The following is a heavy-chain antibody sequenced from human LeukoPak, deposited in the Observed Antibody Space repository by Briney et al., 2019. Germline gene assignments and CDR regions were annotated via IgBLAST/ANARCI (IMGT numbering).Heavy chain of an antibody. D-gene: IGHD6-19*01. CDR3: AKRVRADPKFYYFDY. Sequence: GGSLRLSCAASGFTFSSYAMSWVRQAPGKGLEWVSAISGSGGSTYYADSVKGRFTISRDNSKNTLYVQMNSLRAEDTAVYYCAKRVRADPKFYYFDYWGQGTLVTVSS. J-gene: IGHJ4*02. V-gene: IGHV3-23*01. CDR2: ISGSGGST. CDR1: GFTFSSYA.